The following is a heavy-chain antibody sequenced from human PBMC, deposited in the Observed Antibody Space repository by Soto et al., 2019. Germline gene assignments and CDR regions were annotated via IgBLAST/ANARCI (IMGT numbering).Heavy chain of an antibody. J-gene: IGHJ4*02. CDR2: ISGSGGST. D-gene: IGHD3-3*01. CDR1: GFTFSSYA. Sequence: GGSLRLSCAASGFTFSSYAMSWVRQAPGKGLEWVSAISGSGGSTYYADSVKGRFTISRDNSKNTLYLQMNSLRAEDMAVYYCAKVRRFLEWLLEPYYFDYWGQGTLVTVSS. V-gene: IGHV3-23*01. CDR3: AKVRRFLEWLLEPYYFDY.